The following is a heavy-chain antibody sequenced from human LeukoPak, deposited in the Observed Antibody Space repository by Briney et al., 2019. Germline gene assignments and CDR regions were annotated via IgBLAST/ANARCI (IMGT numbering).Heavy chain of an antibody. CDR3: AKGVGYSYGVAFDI. J-gene: IGHJ3*02. V-gene: IGHV3-9*03. Sequence: GGSLRLSCVASGFTFAAYAMHWVRQAPGKGLEWVSSITWNSGSIVYADSVKGRFTISRDNAKNSLYLQMNSLRADDMALYYCAKGVGYSYGVAFDIWGQGTMVTVSS. CDR1: GFTFAAYA. CDR2: ITWNSGSI. D-gene: IGHD5-18*01.